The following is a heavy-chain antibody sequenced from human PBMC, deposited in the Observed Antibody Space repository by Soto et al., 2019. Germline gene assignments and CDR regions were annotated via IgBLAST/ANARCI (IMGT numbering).Heavy chain of an antibody. CDR1: GGSFSCYY. V-gene: IGHV4-34*01. J-gene: IGHJ5*02. CDR3: ASIVATPDDP. D-gene: IGHD5-12*01. CDR2: INHSGST. Sequence: PSETLSLTCAVYGGSFSCYYWSWIRQPPGKGLEWIGEINHSGSTNYNPSLKSRVTISVDTSKNQFSLKLSSVTAADTAVYYCASIVATPDDPWGQGTLVTVS.